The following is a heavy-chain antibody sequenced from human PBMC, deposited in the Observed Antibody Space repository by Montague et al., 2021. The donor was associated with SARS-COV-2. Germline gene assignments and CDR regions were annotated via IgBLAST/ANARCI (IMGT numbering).Heavy chain of an antibody. CDR1: GDSVCSKDPA. CDR3: ARDAHIGSAWPFSRYGMDV. Sequence: CAISGDSVCSKDPAWKWVGQSSARGPQWLRRTNYMSKWHYDYAVSVKSRILIIPNTSENQFSLQLNSVTSEDTAVYYCARDAHIGSAWPFSRYGMDVWGQGTTVTVSS. V-gene: IGHV6-1*01. CDR2: TNYMSKWHY. J-gene: IGHJ6*02. D-gene: IGHD2-21*01.